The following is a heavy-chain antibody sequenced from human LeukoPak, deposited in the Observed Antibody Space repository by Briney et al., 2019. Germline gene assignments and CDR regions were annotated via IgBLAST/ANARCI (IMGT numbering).Heavy chain of an antibody. CDR1: GFTFSSYS. V-gene: IGHV3-21*01. CDR3: ARAPEYCSGGSCLFQGFDY. J-gene: IGHJ4*02. D-gene: IGHD2-15*01. CDR2: ISSSSSYI. Sequence: PGGSLRLSCAASGFTFSSYSMNWVRQAPGKGLEWVSSISSSSSYIYYADSVKGRFTISRDNAKNSLYLQMNSLRAEDTAVYYCARAPEYCSGGSCLFQGFDYWGQGTLVTVSS.